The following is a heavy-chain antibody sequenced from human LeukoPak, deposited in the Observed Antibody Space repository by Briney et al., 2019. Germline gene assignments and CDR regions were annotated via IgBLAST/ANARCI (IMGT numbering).Heavy chain of an antibody. CDR3: ARDYSSSSYYYGMDV. V-gene: IGHV1-18*01. CDR1: GYTFTSYG. J-gene: IGHJ6*02. D-gene: IGHD6-13*01. CDR2: ISAYNGNT. Sequence: ASVKVSCKTSGYTFTSYGISWVRQAPGQGLEWMGWISAYNGNTNYAQKLQGRVTMTTDTSTSTAYMELRSLRSDDTAVYYCARDYSSSSYYYGMDVWGQGTTVTVSS.